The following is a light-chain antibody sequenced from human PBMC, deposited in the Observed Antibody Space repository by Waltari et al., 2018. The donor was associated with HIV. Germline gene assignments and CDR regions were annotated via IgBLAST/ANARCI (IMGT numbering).Light chain of an antibody. Sequence: QSALTQPASVAGSPGQSITISCTGTSSDIGGYDYVSWDQQHPGKAPKLMIFDVNKRPSGVPARFSGSKSGHTASLTISGLQADDEADYYCCSYAGSYTEIFGGGTKLTVL. CDR2: DVN. CDR3: CSYAGSYTEI. V-gene: IGLV2-11*01. CDR1: SSDIGGYDY. J-gene: IGLJ2*01.